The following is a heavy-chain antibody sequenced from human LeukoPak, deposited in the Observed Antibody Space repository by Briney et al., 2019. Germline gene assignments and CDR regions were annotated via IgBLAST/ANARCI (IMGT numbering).Heavy chain of an antibody. Sequence: PGGSLRLSCADSGFTFTNAWMSWVRQAPGKGLEWIGRIESKTDGETTNYAEPVRGRFTISRDDSKSAVYLQMNSLKIEDTAVYYCTTDLGTYYHGSQRLIPIDYWGQGTLVTVSS. V-gene: IGHV3-15*04. J-gene: IGHJ4*02. CDR2: IESKTDGETT. D-gene: IGHD3-10*01. CDR3: TTDLGTYYHGSQRLIPIDY. CDR1: GFTFTNAW.